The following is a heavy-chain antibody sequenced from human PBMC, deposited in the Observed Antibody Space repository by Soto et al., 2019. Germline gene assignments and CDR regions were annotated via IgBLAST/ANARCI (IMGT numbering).Heavy chain of an antibody. V-gene: IGHV1-2*02. CDR2: INPNSGGT. J-gene: IGHJ4*02. CDR1: GYTFTGYY. Sequence: ASVKVSCKASGYTFTGYYMHWVRQAPGQGLEWMGWINPNSGGTNYAQKFQGRVTMTRDTSISTAYMELSRLRSDDTAVYYCAIGYSYGPHYFDYWGQGTLVTVS. D-gene: IGHD5-18*01. CDR3: AIGYSYGPHYFDY.